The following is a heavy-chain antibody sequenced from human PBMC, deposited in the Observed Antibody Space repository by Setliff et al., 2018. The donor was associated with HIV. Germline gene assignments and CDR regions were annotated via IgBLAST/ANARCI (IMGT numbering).Heavy chain of an antibody. D-gene: IGHD2-15*01. CDR3: AKCGGTCWHNFFGP. V-gene: IGHV3-23*01. CDR2: IGCWGTCT. CDR1: GFTFSSYG. J-gene: IGHJ5*02. Sequence: PGGSLRLSCAASGFTFSSYGMNWVRQAPGKGLEWVSTIGCWGTCTFYADSVKGRFTISRDNSKKMLYLQMNSLRAEDTAVYYCAKCGGTCWHNFFGPWGQGTLVTVS.